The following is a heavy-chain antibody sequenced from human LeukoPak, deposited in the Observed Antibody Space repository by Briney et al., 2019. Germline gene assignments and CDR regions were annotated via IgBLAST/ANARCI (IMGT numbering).Heavy chain of an antibody. Sequence: GRSLRLSCAASGFTFSSYGMHWVRQAPGKGLEWVAVIWYDGSNKYYADSVKGRFTISRDNSKNTLYLQMNSLRAEDTAVYYCAREYDTTYYYDSSGYQDNWFDPWGQGTLVTVSS. CDR1: GFTFSSYG. CDR3: AREYDTTYYYDSSGYQDNWFDP. CDR2: IWYDGSNK. D-gene: IGHD3-22*01. V-gene: IGHV3-33*01. J-gene: IGHJ5*02.